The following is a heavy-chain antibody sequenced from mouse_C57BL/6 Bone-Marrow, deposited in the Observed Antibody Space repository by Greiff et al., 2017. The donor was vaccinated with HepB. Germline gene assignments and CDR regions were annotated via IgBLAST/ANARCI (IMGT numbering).Heavy chain of an antibody. CDR3: ARSRRLRFAY. CDR2: IYPRSGNT. V-gene: IGHV1-81*01. CDR1: GYTFTSYG. D-gene: IGHD2-4*01. J-gene: IGHJ3*01. Sequence: QVQLQHSGAELARPGASVKLSCKASGYTFTSYGISWVKQRTGQGLEWIGEIYPRSGNTYYNEKFKGKATLTADKSSSTAYMELCSLTSEDSAVYFCARSRRLRFAYWGQGTLVTVSA.